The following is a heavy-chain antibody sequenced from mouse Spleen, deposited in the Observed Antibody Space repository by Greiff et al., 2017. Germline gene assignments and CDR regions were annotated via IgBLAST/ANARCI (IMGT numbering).Heavy chain of an antibody. Sequence: QVQLKESGAELVRPGASVTLSCKASGYTFTDYEMHWVKQTPVHGLEWIGAIDPETGGTAYNQKFKGKAILTADKSSSTAYMELRSLTSEDSAVYYCTRGGGYYGNFRAMDYWGQGTSVTVSS. CDR2: IDPETGGT. CDR3: TRGGGYYGNFRAMDY. V-gene: IGHV1-15*01. D-gene: IGHD2-1*01. CDR1: GYTFTDYE. J-gene: IGHJ4*01.